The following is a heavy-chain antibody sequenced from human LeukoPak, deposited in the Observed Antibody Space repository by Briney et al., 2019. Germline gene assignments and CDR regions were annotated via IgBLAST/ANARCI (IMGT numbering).Heavy chain of an antibody. CDR2: INHSGST. CDR3: ARGPYYYDSRGLATPHKPMDV. V-gene: IGHV4-34*01. J-gene: IGHJ6*04. D-gene: IGHD3-22*01. Sequence: PSETLSLTCAVYGGSFSGYSWSWIRQPPGKGLEYIGEINHSGSTNYNPSLKSRVTISVDTSKNQFSLNLSSVTAADTAVYYCARGPYYYDSRGLATPHKPMDVWGKGTTVSVSS. CDR1: GGSFSGYS.